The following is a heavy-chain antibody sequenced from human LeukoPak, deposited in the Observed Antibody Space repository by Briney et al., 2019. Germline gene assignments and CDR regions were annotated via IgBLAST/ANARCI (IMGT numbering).Heavy chain of an antibody. J-gene: IGHJ4*02. Sequence: XLEWIGSIYYSGSTYYNPSLKSRVTISVDTSKNQFSLKLSSVTAADTAVYYCARRSSSWYYFDYWGQGTLVTVSS. D-gene: IGHD6-13*01. CDR2: IYYSGST. CDR3: ARRSSSWYYFDY. V-gene: IGHV4-39*01.